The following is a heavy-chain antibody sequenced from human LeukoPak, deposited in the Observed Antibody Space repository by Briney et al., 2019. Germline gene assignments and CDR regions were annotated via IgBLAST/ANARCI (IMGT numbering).Heavy chain of an antibody. CDR2: IKHDGSDK. CDR3: VRVRYSYGFDAFGI. V-gene: IGHV3-7*01. J-gene: IGHJ3*02. Sequence: GGSLRLSCAASGFTFTSYWMSWVRQAPGKGLEWVANIKHDGSDKYYVDSVKGRFTISRDSAKKSLYLQMNSPRVEDTAVYYCVRVRYSYGFDAFGIWGQGTMVTVSS. D-gene: IGHD5-18*01. CDR1: GFTFTSYW.